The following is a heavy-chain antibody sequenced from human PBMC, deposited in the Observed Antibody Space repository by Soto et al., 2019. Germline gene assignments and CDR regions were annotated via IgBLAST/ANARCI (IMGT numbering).Heavy chain of an antibody. CDR2: IYWDDDK. V-gene: IGHV2-5*02. CDR1: GFSLSTSGVG. CDR3: AHRRWYDILTGTLEKTYNWFDP. J-gene: IGHJ5*02. D-gene: IGHD3-9*01. Sequence: SGPTLVNPTQTLTLTCTFSGFSLSTSGVGVGWIRQPPGKALEWLALIYWDDDKRYSPSLKSRLTITKDTSKNQVVLTMTNMDPVDTATYYCAHRRWYDILTGTLEKTYNWFDPWGQGTLVTVSS.